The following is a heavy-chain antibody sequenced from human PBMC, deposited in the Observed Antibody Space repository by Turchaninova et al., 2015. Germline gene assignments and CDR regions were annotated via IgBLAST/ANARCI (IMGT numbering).Heavy chain of an antibody. V-gene: IGHV4-34*02. D-gene: IGHD2-15*01. CDR2: INHGGST. CDR3: AVVVSATRYPGYFDY. Sequence: QVQLQQWGAGLLKPSETLSLTCAVYGGSCSVNYWSWFRQPPGKGLQWIGEINHGGSTKYNPSLKNRVTISVDTSKNQFSLKVNSVTAADTAVYYCAVVVSATRYPGYFDYWGQGALVTVSS. J-gene: IGHJ4*02. CDR1: GGSCSVNY.